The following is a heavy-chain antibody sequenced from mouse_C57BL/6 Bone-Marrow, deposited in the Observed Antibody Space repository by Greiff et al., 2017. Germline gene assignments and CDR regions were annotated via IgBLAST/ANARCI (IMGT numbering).Heavy chain of an antibody. J-gene: IGHJ3*01. D-gene: IGHD2-3*01. V-gene: IGHV1-18*01. Sequence: VQLQQSGPELVKPGASVKIPCTASGYTFTDYNMDWVKQSHGKSLEWIGDINPNNGGTIYNQKFKGKATLTVAKSSSTAYMELRSLTSEDTAVYYCARGDGYWPFAYWGQGTLVTVSA. CDR3: ARGDGYWPFAY. CDR1: GYTFTDYN. CDR2: INPNNGGT.